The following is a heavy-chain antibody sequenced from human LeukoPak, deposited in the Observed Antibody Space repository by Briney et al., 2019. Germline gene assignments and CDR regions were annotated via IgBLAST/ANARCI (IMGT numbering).Heavy chain of an antibody. V-gene: IGHV4-39*07. Sequence: SETLSLTCRVSGVSISSGSNYWGWIRQPPGKTLEWIGSIYSSGSTYYNSSLKSRVIILIGTAKNHFSLNLSSVTAADTAVYYCARSDGYGLVGIWGQGTLVTVSS. CDR2: IYSSGST. CDR1: GVSISSGSNY. CDR3: ARSDGYGLVGI. D-gene: IGHD3-10*01. J-gene: IGHJ4*02.